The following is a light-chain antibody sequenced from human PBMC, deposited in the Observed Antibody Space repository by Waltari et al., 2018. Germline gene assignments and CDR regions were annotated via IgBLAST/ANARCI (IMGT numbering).Light chain of an antibody. J-gene: IGKJ4*01. V-gene: IGKV4-1*01. CDR2: WAS. Sequence: DIVMTQSLDSLAVSLGERATINCNSSASVFYSPNNKNYLSWYQQKPGQPPKLLIYWASTRESGVPDRFSGSGSGTDFTLTISSLQAEDVALYFCQQYYGSPFTFGGGTKVEIK. CDR1: ASVFYSPNNKNY. CDR3: QQYYGSPFT.